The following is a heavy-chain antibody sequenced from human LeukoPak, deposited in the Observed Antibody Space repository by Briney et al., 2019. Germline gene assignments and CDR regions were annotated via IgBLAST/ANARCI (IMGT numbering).Heavy chain of an antibody. CDR1: GGSFSGYY. Sequence: SETLSLTCAVYGGSFSGYYWSWIRQPPGKGLEWIGSIYYSGSTYYNPSLKSRVTISVDTSKNQFSLKLSSVTAADTAVYYCAIFSFRVYYYDSSGSPLDAFDIWGQGTMVTVSS. J-gene: IGHJ3*02. CDR3: AIFSFRVYYYDSSGSPLDAFDI. V-gene: IGHV4-34*01. CDR2: IYYSGST. D-gene: IGHD3-22*01.